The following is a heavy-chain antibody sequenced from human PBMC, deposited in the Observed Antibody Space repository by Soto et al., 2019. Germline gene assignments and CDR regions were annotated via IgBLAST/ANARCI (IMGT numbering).Heavy chain of an antibody. CDR2: ISYDGSTK. CDR3: ARDRLDPYYGSGTSYFDY. D-gene: IGHD3-10*01. J-gene: IGHJ4*02. V-gene: IGHV3-30-3*01. Sequence: GGSLRLSCAASGCTFSSYAMHWVRQAPGKGLEWGAVISYDGSTKYYADSVRGRFTISRDNSKNTLYLQMNSLRAEDTAVYYCARDRLDPYYGSGTSYFDYWGQGALVTVSS. CDR1: GCTFSSYA.